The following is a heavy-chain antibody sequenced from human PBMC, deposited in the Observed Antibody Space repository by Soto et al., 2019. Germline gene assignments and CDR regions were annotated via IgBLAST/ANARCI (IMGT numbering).Heavy chain of an antibody. CDR1: GYTLTELS. CDR3: ATGLGRFLEWFSYFDY. CDR2: FDPEDGET. J-gene: IGHJ4*02. D-gene: IGHD3-3*01. V-gene: IGHV1-24*01. Sequence: ASVKVSCKVSGYTLTELSMHWVRQAPGKGLEWMGGFDPEDGETIYAQKFQGRVTMTEDTSTDTAYMELSSLRSEDTAVYYCATGLGRFLEWFSYFDYWGQGTLVTVSS.